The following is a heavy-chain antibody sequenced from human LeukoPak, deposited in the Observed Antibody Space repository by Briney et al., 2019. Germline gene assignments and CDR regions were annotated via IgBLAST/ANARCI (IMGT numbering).Heavy chain of an antibody. CDR1: GASISSGSNY. J-gene: IGHJ6*04. V-gene: IGHV4-39*01. CDR3: ARRGGITGTTELDV. CDR2: IHYSGST. D-gene: IGHD1-7*01. Sequence: SETLSLTCTVSGASISSGSNYWGWIRQPPGKGLEWIGSIHYSGSTYYNPSLKSRVTISVDTSKNQFSLELSSVTAADTSVYYCARRGGITGTTELDVWGKGTTVTLSA.